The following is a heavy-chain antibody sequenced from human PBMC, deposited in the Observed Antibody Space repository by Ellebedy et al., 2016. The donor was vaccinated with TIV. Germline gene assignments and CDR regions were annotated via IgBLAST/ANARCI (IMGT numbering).Heavy chain of an antibody. CDR2: IYHTGST. V-gene: IGHV4-31*11. D-gene: IGHD2-15*01. CDR1: GGSISIGGHY. Sequence: MPSETLSLTCAVSGGSISIGGHYWNWIRQLPGKGLEWIGYIYHTGSTYYSPSLRRRLTMSVDTSKNQFSLRLSSLTAADTAVYYCAVQVVAATPGRLDSWGQGTLVTVSS. CDR3: AVQVVAATPGRLDS. J-gene: IGHJ4*02.